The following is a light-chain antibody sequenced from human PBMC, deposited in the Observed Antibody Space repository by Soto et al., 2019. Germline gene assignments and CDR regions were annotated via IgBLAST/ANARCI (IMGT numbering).Light chain of an antibody. J-gene: IGLJ1*01. CDR2: DVS. CDR3: CSYAGRDTLYV. V-gene: IGLV2-11*01. Sequence: QSVLTQPRSVSGSPGQSVTISCTGTSTDVGGYNYVSWYQQHPGKVPKLMLYDVSKRPSGVPVRFSGSKSGNTASLTISGLHAEDEADYYCCSYAGRDTLYVFGSGTKVTVL. CDR1: STDVGGYNY.